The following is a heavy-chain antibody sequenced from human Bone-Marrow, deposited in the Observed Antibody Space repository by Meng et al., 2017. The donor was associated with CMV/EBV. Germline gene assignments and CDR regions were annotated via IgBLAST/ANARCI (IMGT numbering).Heavy chain of an antibody. CDR2: ISSSSSTI. J-gene: IGHJ4*02. V-gene: IGHV3-48*04. CDR1: GFTFSSYS. D-gene: IGHD3-3*01. Sequence: GGSLRLSCAASGFTFSSYSMNWVRQAPGKGLEWVSYISSSSSTIYYADSVKGRFTISRDNAKNSLYLQMNSLRAEDTAVYYCASGQYYDFWSGYQNLDYWGQGTLVTSPQ. CDR3: ASGQYYDFWSGYQNLDY.